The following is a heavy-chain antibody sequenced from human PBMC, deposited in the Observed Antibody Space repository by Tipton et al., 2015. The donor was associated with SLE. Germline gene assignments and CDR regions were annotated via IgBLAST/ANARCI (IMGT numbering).Heavy chain of an antibody. CDR2: IYYSGNT. V-gene: IGHV4-31*03. J-gene: IGHJ6*04. Sequence: TLSLTCTVSGGSISSGGYYWTWIRQLPGKGLEWIGYIYYSGNTYYNPSLGSRLTISVDTSKDQFSLRLTSVTAADSAGYYCARATDWNLSPDVWGKGTAVTVSS. D-gene: IGHD1-7*01. CDR3: ARATDWNLSPDV. CDR1: GGSISSGGYY.